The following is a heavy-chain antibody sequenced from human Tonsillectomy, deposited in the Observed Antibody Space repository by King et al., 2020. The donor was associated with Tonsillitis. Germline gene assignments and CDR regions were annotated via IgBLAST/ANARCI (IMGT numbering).Heavy chain of an antibody. D-gene: IGHD3-22*01. Sequence: VQLVESGGGLVQPGGSLRLSCAASGFTFSRYWMHWVRQAPGKGLVWVSRINSDGSSTNYADSVKGRFIISRDNAENRLYLQMNSLRAEDTDVYYCARDPYYYDSSGYQTRDNWFDPWGQGTLVTVSS. CDR1: GFTFSRYW. CDR3: ARDPYYYDSSGYQTRDNWFDP. V-gene: IGHV3-74*01. CDR2: INSDGSST. J-gene: IGHJ5*02.